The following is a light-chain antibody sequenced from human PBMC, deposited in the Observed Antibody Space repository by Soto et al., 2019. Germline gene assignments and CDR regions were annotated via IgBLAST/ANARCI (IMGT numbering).Light chain of an antibody. Sequence: QSVLTQPPSVSGAPGQRVTISCTGSSPNIGAGYDVHWYQQLPGTAPKLVIYGNNNRPSGVPDRFSGSKSGTSASLAITGLQAEDEADYYCQSYDSSLSGYVFGTGTMV. J-gene: IGLJ1*01. CDR1: SPNIGAGYD. V-gene: IGLV1-40*01. CDR2: GNN. CDR3: QSYDSSLSGYV.